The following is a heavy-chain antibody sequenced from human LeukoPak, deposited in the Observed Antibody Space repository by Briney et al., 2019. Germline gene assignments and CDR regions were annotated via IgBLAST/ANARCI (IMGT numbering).Heavy chain of an antibody. J-gene: IGHJ4*02. CDR1: GFTFSSYE. CDR3: ARTKEMATISYFDS. Sequence: GGSLRLSCAASGFTFSSYEMNWVRQAPGRGLEWVSYIDSSGSTIHYADSVKGRFTISRDNAKNSLYLQMNSLRAEDTAVYYCARTKEMATISYFDSWGQGTLVTVSS. V-gene: IGHV3-48*03. CDR2: IDSSGSTI. D-gene: IGHD5-24*01.